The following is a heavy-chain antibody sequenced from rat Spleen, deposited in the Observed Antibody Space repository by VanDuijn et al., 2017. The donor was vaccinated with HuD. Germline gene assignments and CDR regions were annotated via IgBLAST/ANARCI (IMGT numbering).Heavy chain of an antibody. Sequence: EVQLVESGGGLVQPGRSLKLSCAASGFTFSDYYMAWVRQAPTKGLEWVATISSDGGRNFYRDSVKGRFTISRDNAKSTLFLQMDSLRSEDTATYYCARHLAAGVMDAWGQGASVTVSS. CDR1: GFTFSDYY. J-gene: IGHJ4*01. V-gene: IGHV5-7*01. D-gene: IGHD1-2*01. CDR2: ISSDGGRN. CDR3: ARHLAAGVMDA.